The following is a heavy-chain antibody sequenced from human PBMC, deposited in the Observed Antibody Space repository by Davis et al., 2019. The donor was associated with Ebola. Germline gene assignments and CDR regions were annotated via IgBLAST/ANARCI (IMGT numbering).Heavy chain of an antibody. V-gene: IGHV4-4*02. CDR2: ISQSGST. CDR3: ARMGLRGYSYGYDY. Sequence: MPSETLSLTCAVSGDSISSSNWWSWVRQPPGKGLEWIGEISQSGSTNYNPSLKSRVTISVDTSKNQFSLKLSSVTAADTAVYYCARMGLRGYSYGYDYWGQGTLVTVSS. D-gene: IGHD5-18*01. CDR1: GDSISSSNW. J-gene: IGHJ4*02.